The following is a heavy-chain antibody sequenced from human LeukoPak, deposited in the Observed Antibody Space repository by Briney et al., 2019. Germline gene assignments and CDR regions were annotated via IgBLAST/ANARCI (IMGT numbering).Heavy chain of an antibody. D-gene: IGHD6-13*01. Sequence: PSETLSLTCTVSGGSISSYYWSWIRQPPGKGLEWIGYIYYSGSTNYNPSLKSRVTISVDTSKNQFSLKLSSVTAADTAVYYCARGFGSSWTMYMDVWGKGTTVTVSS. J-gene: IGHJ6*03. CDR2: IYYSGST. CDR1: GGSISSYY. V-gene: IGHV4-59*01. CDR3: ARGFGSSWTMYMDV.